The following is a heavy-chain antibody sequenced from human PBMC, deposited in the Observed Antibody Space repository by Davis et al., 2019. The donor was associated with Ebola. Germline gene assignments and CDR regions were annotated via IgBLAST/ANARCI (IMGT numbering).Heavy chain of an antibody. CDR3: ARVLGGYGYPYYYYYYGMDV. V-gene: IGHV4-34*01. CDR2: INHSGST. Sequence: SETLSLTCAVYGGSFSGYYWSWIRQPPGKGLEWIGEINHSGSTNYNPSLKSRVTISVDTSKNQFSLKLSSVTAADTAVYYCARVLGGYGYPYYYYYYGMDVWGQGTTVTVSS. D-gene: IGHD5-18*01. CDR1: GGSFSGYY. J-gene: IGHJ6*02.